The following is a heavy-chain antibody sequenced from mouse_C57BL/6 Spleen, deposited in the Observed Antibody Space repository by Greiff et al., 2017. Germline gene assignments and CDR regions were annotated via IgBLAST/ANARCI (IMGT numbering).Heavy chain of an antibody. J-gene: IGHJ3*01. V-gene: IGHV1-22*01. CDR3: ARSTAQATSFAY. D-gene: IGHD3-2*02. Sequence: VQLKQSGPELVKPGASVKMSCKASGYTFTDYNMHWVKQSHGKSLEWIGYINPNNGGTSYNQKFKGKATLTVNKSSSTAYMELRSLTSEDSAVYYCARSTAQATSFAYWGQGTLVTVSA. CDR2: INPNNGGT. CDR1: GYTFTDYN.